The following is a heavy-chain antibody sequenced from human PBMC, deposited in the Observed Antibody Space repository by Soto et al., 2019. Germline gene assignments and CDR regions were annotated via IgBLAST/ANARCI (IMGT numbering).Heavy chain of an antibody. CDR1: GFTFSSHS. V-gene: IGHV3-21*01. D-gene: IGHD3-3*01. CDR2: ISSGSTYI. J-gene: IGHJ6*02. CDR3: ARPVFGVVMDV. Sequence: GGSLRLSCAASGFTFSSHSMNWVRQAPGRGLEWVSSISSGSTYIYYADSVKGRFTISRDNAKNSLYPHMSSLRAEDTAVYYCARPVFGVVMDVWGQGTTVTVSS.